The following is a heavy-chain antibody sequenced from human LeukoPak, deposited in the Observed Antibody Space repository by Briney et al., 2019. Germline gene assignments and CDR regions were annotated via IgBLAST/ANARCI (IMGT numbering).Heavy chain of an antibody. V-gene: IGHV3-48*03. CDR2: ISRSGSTI. CDR3: ARVCNSFRVTSGGDY. D-gene: IGHD2/OR15-2a*01. J-gene: IGHJ4*02. CDR1: GFTFSSYE. Sequence: GGSLRLSCAASGFTFSSYEMNWVRQAPGKGLEWVSYISRSGSTIYYADSVKGRFSVSRDNAKNSLYLQMNSLRAEDTAVYYCARVCNSFRVTSGGDYWGQGTLVTVSS.